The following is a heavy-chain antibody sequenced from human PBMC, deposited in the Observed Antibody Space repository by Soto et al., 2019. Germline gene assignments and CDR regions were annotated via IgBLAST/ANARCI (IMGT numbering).Heavy chain of an antibody. V-gene: IGHV1-69*08. J-gene: IGHJ4*02. CDR3: ARMDRYDVLPGYFH. D-gene: IGHD3-9*01. CDR2: IIPILDTV. Sequence: QVQLVQSGAEVKKPGSSVKVSCKASGGTFSSHTINWVRQAPGQGLEWMGRIIPILDTVDFAQKFQGRVTLTADRSTTTAYMELSSLKSDDTAVYYCARMDRYDVLPGYFHWGQGTLVSVSS. CDR1: GGTFSSHT.